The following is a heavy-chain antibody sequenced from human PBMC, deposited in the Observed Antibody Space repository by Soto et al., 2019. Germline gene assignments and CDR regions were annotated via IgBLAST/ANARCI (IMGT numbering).Heavy chain of an antibody. D-gene: IGHD1-1*01. CDR1: GYTFTTYA. V-gene: IGHV1-3*01. CDR2: VNAANGQT. Sequence: ASGKVSCKASGYTFTTYAIQWVRQAPGQRPEWMGWVNAANGQTKYSQKFQGRVTITRDTSASTAYMELSSIRSEDTAVYYCASECRGSSGIGYWGQGALGTVSS. J-gene: IGHJ4*02. CDR3: ASECRGSSGIGY.